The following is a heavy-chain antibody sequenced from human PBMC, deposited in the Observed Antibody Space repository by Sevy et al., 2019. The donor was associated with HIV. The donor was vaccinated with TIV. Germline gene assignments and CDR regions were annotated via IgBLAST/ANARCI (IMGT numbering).Heavy chain of an antibody. D-gene: IGHD2-2*01. J-gene: IGHJ4*02. V-gene: IGHV4-39*01. Sequence: SETLSLTCIVSGDSISSDTYYWGWIRQTPGKGLEWIGSIYYSGNTYYNPSLTRRLTISVDTSQNHFSLKLNSVTATDTAVYHCARHIKSYCCLTTCYPYYFDFWGQGTLVTVSS. CDR2: IYYSGNT. CDR3: ARHIKSYCCLTTCYPYYFDF. CDR1: GDSISSDTYY.